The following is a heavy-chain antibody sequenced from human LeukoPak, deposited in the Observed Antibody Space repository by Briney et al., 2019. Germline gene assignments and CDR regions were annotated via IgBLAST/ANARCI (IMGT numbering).Heavy chain of an antibody. V-gene: IGHV3-66*01. CDR2: IYSAGGT. J-gene: IGHJ4*02. D-gene: IGHD3-22*01. CDR1: GFTVSNNY. CDR3: ARDSSGPAY. Sequence: PGGSLRLSCAASGFTVSNNYMSWVHQAPGKGLEWVSVIYSAGGTYYADSVKGRFTISRDNSKNTLYLQMNSLRVEDTAVYYCARDSSGPAYWGQGTLVTVSS.